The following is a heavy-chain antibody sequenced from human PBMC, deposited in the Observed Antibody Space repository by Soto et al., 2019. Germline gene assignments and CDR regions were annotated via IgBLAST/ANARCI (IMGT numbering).Heavy chain of an antibody. V-gene: IGHV3-64D*06. Sequence: GSLRLSCSASGFTFSSYSMYWVRQAPGKGLEYVSGITSDGGTTYNADSVKGRFSISRDNSKNTLFLQMSSLRPEDTAVYYCVGTLRWKYATFEYWGQGIQVTVSS. CDR2: ITSDGGTT. J-gene: IGHJ4*02. D-gene: IGHD1-7*01. CDR3: VGTLRWKYATFEY. CDR1: GFTFSSYS.